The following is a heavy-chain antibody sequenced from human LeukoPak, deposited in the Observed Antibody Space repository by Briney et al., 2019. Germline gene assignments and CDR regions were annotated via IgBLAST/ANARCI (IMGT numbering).Heavy chain of an antibody. V-gene: IGHV4-59*01. Sequence: SETLSLTCTVSGGSIRNYYWSWIRQPPGKGLEWIGYIYYSGSTNYNPSLKSRVTISVDTSKNQFSLKLSSVTAADTAVYYCAGDRGSRYFDYWGQGTLVTVSS. J-gene: IGHJ4*02. CDR1: GGSIRNYY. CDR2: IYYSGST. D-gene: IGHD3-10*01. CDR3: AGDRGSRYFDY.